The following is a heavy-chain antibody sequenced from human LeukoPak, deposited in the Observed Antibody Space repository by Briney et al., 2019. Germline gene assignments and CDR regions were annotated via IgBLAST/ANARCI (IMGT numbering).Heavy chain of an antibody. V-gene: IGHV1-8*01. CDR1: GYSFTSYD. D-gene: IGHD3-9*01. Sequence: ASVKVSCKASGYSFTSYDSNWVRQAPGQGREWRGWMNPNSGNTGYAQKFQVRVTMTRNTSISTTYMELSSLRSEDTAVYYCARGPGAYYDILTGYWFYYYYYGMDVWGQGTTVTVSS. J-gene: IGHJ6*02. CDR2: MNPNSGNT. CDR3: ARGPGAYYDILTGYWFYYYYYGMDV.